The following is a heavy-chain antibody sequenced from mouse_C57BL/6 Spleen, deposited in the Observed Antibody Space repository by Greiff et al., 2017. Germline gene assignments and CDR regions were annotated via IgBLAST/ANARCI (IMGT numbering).Heavy chain of an antibody. D-gene: IGHD2-4*01. CDR3: ARGCAYDYKGYFDY. CDR2: ISPNNGGT. J-gene: IGHJ2*01. V-gene: IGHV1-18*01. Sequence: VQLQQSGPELVKPGASVKIPCKASGYTFTDYNMDWVQQSPGKSLEWIGDISPNNGGTISNQKFTGKGTLTADKSSSTDYMQLSGLTSEDSAVYFCARGCAYDYKGYFDYWGQGTTLTVSS. CDR1: GYTFTDYN.